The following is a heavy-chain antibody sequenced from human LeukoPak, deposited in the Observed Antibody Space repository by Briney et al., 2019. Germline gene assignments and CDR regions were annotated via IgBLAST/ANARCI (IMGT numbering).Heavy chain of an antibody. D-gene: IGHD1-26*01. J-gene: IGHJ4*02. CDR2: INHSGST. CDR1: GGSFSGYY. CDR3: VRRSKVGTTDY. Sequence: SETLSLTCAVYGGSFSGYYWSWSRQPPGKGLEWIGEINHSGSTNYNPSLKSRVTISVDTSKNQFFLNLSSVTAADTAVYYCVRRSKVGTTDYWGQGTLVSVSS. V-gene: IGHV4-34*01.